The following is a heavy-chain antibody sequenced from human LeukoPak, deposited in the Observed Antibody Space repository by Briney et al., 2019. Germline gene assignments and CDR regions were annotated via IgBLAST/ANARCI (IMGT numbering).Heavy chain of an antibody. CDR1: GFTFSSYS. J-gene: IGHJ4*02. Sequence: GGSLRLSCAASGFTFSSYSMNWVRQAPGKGLEWVSYISSSSSTIYYADSVKGRFTISRDNAKTSLYLDMDSLRAEDTAVYYCAREQWELPRGTYYFDYWGQGTLVAVSS. CDR2: ISSSSSTI. CDR3: AREQWELPRGTYYFDY. D-gene: IGHD1-26*01. V-gene: IGHV3-48*04.